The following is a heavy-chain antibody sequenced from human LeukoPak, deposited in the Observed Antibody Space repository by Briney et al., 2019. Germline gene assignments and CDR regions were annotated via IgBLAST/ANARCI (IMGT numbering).Heavy chain of an antibody. J-gene: IGHJ5*02. V-gene: IGHV3-33*01. D-gene: IGHD6-13*01. CDR1: GFTFSSYG. CDR3: ARDGSSWSNWLDP. Sequence: PGGSLRLSCAASGFTFSSYGMHWVRQAPGKGLEWVAVIWYDGSNKYYADSVKGRFTISRDNAKNTLYLQMNSLRAEDTAVYYCARDGSSWSNWLDPWGQGTLVTVSS. CDR2: IWYDGSNK.